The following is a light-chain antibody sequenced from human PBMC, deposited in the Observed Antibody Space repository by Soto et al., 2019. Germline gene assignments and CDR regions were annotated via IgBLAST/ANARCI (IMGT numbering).Light chain of an antibody. Sequence: EIVLTQSPGTLSLSPGERATRSGRASQGVSSFYVAWYQQKPGQAPMLLIYDASSRATGIPDRFSASGSGTDFSLTTSTLEPDDFAVDYGEQYGSPPWAFGQGAKVDIK. CDR1: QGVSSFY. CDR3: EQYGSPPWA. J-gene: IGKJ1*01. V-gene: IGKV3-20*01. CDR2: DAS.